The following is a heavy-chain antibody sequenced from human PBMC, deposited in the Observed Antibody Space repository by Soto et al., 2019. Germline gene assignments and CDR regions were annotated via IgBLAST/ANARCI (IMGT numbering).Heavy chain of an antibody. CDR1: ADSIRTSSNY. Sequence: SETLFVSSTVSADSIRTSSNYLGRIRHHLGKCLECIANIYYDGNPYYNPSLKSRVAISLDTSKNQFSLRLNSVTAADTVVYYCARSSIEPPLFMSPFDSWGQGPLVTVS. CDR2: IYYDGNP. J-gene: IGHJ4*02. V-gene: IGHV4-39*01. D-gene: IGHD6-6*01. CDR3: ARSSIEPPLFMSPFDS.